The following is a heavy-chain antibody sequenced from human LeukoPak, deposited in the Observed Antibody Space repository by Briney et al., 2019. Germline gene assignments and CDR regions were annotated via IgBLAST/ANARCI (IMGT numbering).Heavy chain of an antibody. CDR1: GFTFSSYW. J-gene: IGHJ4*02. D-gene: IGHD2-2*02. CDR3: ARVCAI. V-gene: IGHV3-21*05. Sequence: PGGSLRLSCAASGFTFSSYWMTWVRQAPGKGLEWVSYISSSSSYTNYADSVEGRFTISRDNAKNSLYLQMNSLRAEDTAVYYCARVCAIWGQGTLVTVSS. CDR2: ISSSSSYT.